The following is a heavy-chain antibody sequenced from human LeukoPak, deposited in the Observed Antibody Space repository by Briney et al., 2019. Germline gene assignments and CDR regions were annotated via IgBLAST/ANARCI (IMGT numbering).Heavy chain of an antibody. V-gene: IGHV4-4*02. CDR1: GGSISSSNW. Sequence: NSSETLSLTCAVSGGSISSSNWWSWVRQPPGKGLEWIGEIYHSGSTNYNPSLKSRVTISVDKSKNQFSLKLSSVTAADTAVYYCAREGAAYGDYVRLHYWGQGTLVAASS. CDR2: IYHSGST. D-gene: IGHD4-17*01. J-gene: IGHJ4*02. CDR3: AREGAAYGDYVRLHY.